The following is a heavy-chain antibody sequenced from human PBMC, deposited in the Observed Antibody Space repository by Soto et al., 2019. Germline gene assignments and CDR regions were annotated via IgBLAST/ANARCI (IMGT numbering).Heavy chain of an antibody. CDR2: IRSKANSYAT. Sequence: GGSLRLSCAASGCTFSGSAMHWVRQASGKGLEWVGRIRSKANSYATAYAASVKGRFTISRDDSKNTAYLQMNSMKTEDTAVYYCTSPDSSGYPDYWGQGTLVTVS. CDR3: TSPDSSGYPDY. D-gene: IGHD3-22*01. V-gene: IGHV3-73*01. J-gene: IGHJ4*02. CDR1: GCTFSGSA.